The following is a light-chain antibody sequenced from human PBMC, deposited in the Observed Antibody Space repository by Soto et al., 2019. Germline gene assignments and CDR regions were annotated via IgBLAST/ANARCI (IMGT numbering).Light chain of an antibody. CDR3: SSYAGSNNFV. CDR2: EVS. V-gene: IGLV2-8*01. CDR1: SSDIGAYIY. Sequence: QSVLTQPPSASGSPGQSVTISCTGTSSDIGAYIYVSWYQQHPGKAPKLMISEVSRRPSGVPERFSGSKSGNTASLTVSGLLADDEAHYYCSSYAGSNNFVFGTGTKV. J-gene: IGLJ1*01.